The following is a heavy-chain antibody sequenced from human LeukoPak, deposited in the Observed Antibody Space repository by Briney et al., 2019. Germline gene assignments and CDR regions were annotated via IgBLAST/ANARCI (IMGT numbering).Heavy chain of an antibody. CDR2: ISHSGPT. CDR1: GGSISSGGYS. V-gene: IGHV4-30-2*01. Sequence: SQTLSLTCAVFGGSISSGGYSWSWIRQPPGKGLEWIGSISHSGPTSYSPSLKSRVTISVDTSKNQFSLKLTSVTAADTAVYYCARLGPHLDFWGQGTLVTVSS. J-gene: IGHJ4*02. CDR3: ARLGPHLDF. D-gene: IGHD7-27*01.